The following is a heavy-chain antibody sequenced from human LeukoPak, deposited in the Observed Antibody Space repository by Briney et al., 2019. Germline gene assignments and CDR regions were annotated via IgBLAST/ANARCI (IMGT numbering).Heavy chain of an antibody. V-gene: IGHV2-5*01. CDR1: GFSLSTSGVG. Sequence: SGPTLVNPTQTLTLTCTFSGFSLSTSGVGVGWIRQPPGKALEWLALIYWNDDKRYSPSLKSRLTITKDTSKNQVVLTMTNMDPVDTATYYCAHSIAVAGTTKYNWFDPWGQGTLVTVSS. CDR3: AHSIAVAGTTKYNWFDP. D-gene: IGHD6-19*01. J-gene: IGHJ5*02. CDR2: IYWNDDK.